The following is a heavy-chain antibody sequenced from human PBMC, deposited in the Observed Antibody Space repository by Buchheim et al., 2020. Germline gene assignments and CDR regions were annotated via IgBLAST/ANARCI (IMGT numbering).Heavy chain of an antibody. V-gene: IGHV3-30*04. J-gene: IGHJ4*02. D-gene: IGHD1-26*01. Sequence: QVQLVESGGGVVQPGRSLRLSCAASGFTFSSYAMHWVRQAPGKGLEWVAVISYDGSNKYYADSVKGRFTISRDNSKKPLYLQMNSLRAEDTAVYYCARGVGATHYFDYWGQGTL. CDR3: ARGVGATHYFDY. CDR1: GFTFSSYA. CDR2: ISYDGSNK.